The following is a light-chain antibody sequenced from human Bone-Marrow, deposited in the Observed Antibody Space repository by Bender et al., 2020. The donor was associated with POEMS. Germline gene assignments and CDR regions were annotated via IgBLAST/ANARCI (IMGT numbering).Light chain of an antibody. J-gene: IGLJ2*01. CDR1: SSNIGTNP. CDR3: CSYAGGSNPLHVV. Sequence: QSVLTQPPSASGTPGQRVTISCSGSSSNIGTNPVNWYQQLPGTAPKLLIYINNQRPSGVPDRFSGSKSGNTASLTISGLQAEDEADYYCCSYAGGSNPLHVVFGGGTKLTVL. V-gene: IGLV1-44*01. CDR2: INN.